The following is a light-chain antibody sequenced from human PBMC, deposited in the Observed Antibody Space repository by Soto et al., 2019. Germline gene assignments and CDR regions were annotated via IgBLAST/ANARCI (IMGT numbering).Light chain of an antibody. CDR3: QLYLEIPLT. CDR2: WAS. CDR1: QSVFSRANGMNY. J-gene: IGKJ4*01. V-gene: IGKV4-1*01. Sequence: IVMRQSPDSLAVPLGERATINCKSSQSVFSRANGMNYIAWYQQKPGQPPKLLIYWASTREAGVPDRFRGSGSQTDFTLTISNLHAEDVSVYYCQLYLEIPLTVGGGTKLDSK.